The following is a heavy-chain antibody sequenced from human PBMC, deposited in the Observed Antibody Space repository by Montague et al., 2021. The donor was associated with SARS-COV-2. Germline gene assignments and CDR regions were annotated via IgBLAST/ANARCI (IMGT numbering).Heavy chain of an antibody. V-gene: IGHV4-59*01. Sequence: SETLSLTCSVSGGSMSSYHWVWIRQHPGKGLEWIVYVSYRGSTNXXLSLKSRVSISLDTSKNRFSPRVTSVTTADTAVYYCARDVRYYYDQWGQGILVTVSS. CDR3: ARDVRYYYDQ. CDR2: VSYRGST. CDR1: GGSMSSYH. D-gene: IGHD3-10*01. J-gene: IGHJ4*02.